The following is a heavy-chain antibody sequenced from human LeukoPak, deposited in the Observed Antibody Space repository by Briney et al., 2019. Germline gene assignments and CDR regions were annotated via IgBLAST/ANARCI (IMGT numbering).Heavy chain of an antibody. CDR3: AKAPVTSCRGAYCYPFDS. D-gene: IGHD2-21*01. CDR2: TSSSDAGT. CDR1: GFSLSSHA. J-gene: IGHJ4*02. Sequence: PGGSLRLYCAASGFSLSSHAMSWVRQAPGKGLEGVSATSSSDAGTYYADSVRGRFTISRDNSKNTLYLQMNSLRAEDAAVYFCAKAPVTSCRGAYCYPFDSWGQGTLVTVSS. V-gene: IGHV3-23*01.